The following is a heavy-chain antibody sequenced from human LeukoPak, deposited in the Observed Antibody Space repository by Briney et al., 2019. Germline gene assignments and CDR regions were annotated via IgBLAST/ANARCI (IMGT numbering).Heavy chain of an antibody. D-gene: IGHD6-19*01. CDR1: GFTFSSYS. J-gene: IGHJ6*02. V-gene: IGHV3-21*01. CDR2: ISSSGSYI. CDR3: ARDFSSGMDV. Sequence: GGSLRLSCAASGFTFSSYSMNWVRQAPGKGLEWVSSISSSGSYIYYADSVKGRFTVSRDNAKNSLYLQMNGLRAEDTGVYYCARDFSSGMDVWGQGTTVTVSS.